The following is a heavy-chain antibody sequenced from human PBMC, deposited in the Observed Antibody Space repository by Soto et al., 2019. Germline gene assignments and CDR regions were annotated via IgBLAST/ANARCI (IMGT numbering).Heavy chain of an antibody. CDR1: GYTFTNFA. V-gene: IGHV1-3*01. J-gene: IGHJ4*02. Sequence: GAPVQVSCKASGYTFTNFAIHWVRQAPGQGLEWMGWINAGQGNTKYAQKFQGRVTITRDTSATTAYMDLSSLRSEDTAVYYCARQKDPYCGGDCFSPADYWGQGTLVTVSS. CDR2: INAGQGNT. CDR3: ARQKDPYCGGDCFSPADY. D-gene: IGHD2-21*02.